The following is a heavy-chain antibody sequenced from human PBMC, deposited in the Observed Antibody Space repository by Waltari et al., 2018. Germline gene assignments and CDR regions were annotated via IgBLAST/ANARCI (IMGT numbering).Heavy chain of an antibody. D-gene: IGHD6-13*01. CDR1: GGTFSSYA. J-gene: IGHJ3*02. CDR2: IIPSFGTA. V-gene: IGHV1-69*08. Sequence: QVQLVQSGAEVTKPGSSVKVSCKASGGTFSSYAISWVRQAPGRGMEGMGRIIPSFGTANYGQKFQGRVTINADKSTGTAYMELSSLRSEDTAVDYCARDLEIAAPFDIWGQGTMVTVSS. CDR3: ARDLEIAAPFDI.